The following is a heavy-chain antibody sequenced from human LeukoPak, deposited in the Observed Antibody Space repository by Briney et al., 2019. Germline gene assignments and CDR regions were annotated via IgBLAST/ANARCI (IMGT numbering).Heavy chain of an antibody. J-gene: IGHJ4*02. CDR3: ARGPH. CDR1: AFAFSRNW. Sequence: GGSLRLSCAASAFAFSRNWMSWVRQAPGKGPEWVASIKEDGSRENYVDSLKGRFTISRDNSKNSLFLQMNSLSAEDTAVYYCARGPHWGQGTLVTVSS. CDR2: IKEDGSRE. V-gene: IGHV3-7*01.